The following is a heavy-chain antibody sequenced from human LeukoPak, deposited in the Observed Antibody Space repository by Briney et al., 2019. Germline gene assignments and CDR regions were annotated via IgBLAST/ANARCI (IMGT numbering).Heavy chain of an antibody. Sequence: GGSLRLSCAASGFTFSTFSMNWVRQAPGKGPEWVSYISSSSSTTYYADSVKGRFTISRDNAKNTLYLQMNSLRAEDTAVYYCAREGYGGNGAGIWGQGTMVTVSS. D-gene: IGHD4-23*01. CDR2: ISSSSSTT. V-gene: IGHV3-48*04. CDR1: GFTFSTFS. CDR3: AREGYGGNGAGI. J-gene: IGHJ3*02.